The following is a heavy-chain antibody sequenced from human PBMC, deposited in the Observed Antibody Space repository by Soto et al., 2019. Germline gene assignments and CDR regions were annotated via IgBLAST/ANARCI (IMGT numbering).Heavy chain of an antibody. V-gene: IGHV2-5*02. CDR2: IYWADDT. CDR1: GFSLSTSGVG. J-gene: IGHJ5*02. CDR3: AHRLSTYYYDSTFDP. Sequence: QITLKESGPTLVKPTQTLTLTCTFSGFSLSTSGVGVGWIRQPPGKALEWLALIYWADDTRDSPSLKSRLTITKDPSKNLVVLIMTNMDPLDTATYYCAHRLSTYYYDSTFDPWGQGTLVTVSS. D-gene: IGHD3-22*01.